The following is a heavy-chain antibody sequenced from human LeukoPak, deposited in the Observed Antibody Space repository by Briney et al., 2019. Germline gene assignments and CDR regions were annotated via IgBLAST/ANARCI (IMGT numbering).Heavy chain of an antibody. CDR3: ARSYSSGWGSYFDY. V-gene: IGHV4-59*01. J-gene: IGHJ4*02. CDR2: IYYSGST. D-gene: IGHD6-19*01. Sequence: PSETLSLTCTVSGGSISSYYWSWIRQPPGKGLEWIGYIYYSGSTNYNPSLKSRVTISVDTSKNQFSLKLSSVTAADTAVYYCARSYSSGWGSYFDYWGQGTLVTVSS. CDR1: GGSISSYY.